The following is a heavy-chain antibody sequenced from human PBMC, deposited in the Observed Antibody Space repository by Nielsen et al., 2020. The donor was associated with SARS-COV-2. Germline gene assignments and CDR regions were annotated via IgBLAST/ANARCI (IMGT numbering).Heavy chain of an antibody. CDR2: IYHSGST. CDR3: ARYLGYDYVWGSYRSGYGMDV. Sequence: WIRQPPGKGLEWIGEIYHSGSTNYNPSLKSRVTISVDTSKNQFSLKLSSVTAADTAVYYCARYLGYDYVWGSYRSGYGMDVWGQGTTVTVSS. J-gene: IGHJ6*02. V-gene: IGHV4-34*01. D-gene: IGHD3-16*02.